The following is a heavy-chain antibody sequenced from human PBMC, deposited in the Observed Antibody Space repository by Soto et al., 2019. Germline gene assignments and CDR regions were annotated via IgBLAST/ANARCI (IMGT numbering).Heavy chain of an antibody. V-gene: IGHV1-18*01. CDR2: ISAYNGNT. Sequence: ASVKVSCKASGYTFTSYGISWVRQAPGQGLEWMGWISAYNGNTNYAQKLQGRVTMTTDTSTSTAYMELRSPRSDDTAVYYCARVVARYYGSGTLVNLNNNWXDPWGQGTLVTVSS. J-gene: IGHJ5*02. CDR3: ARVVARYYGSGTLVNLNNNWXDP. CDR1: GYTFTSYG. D-gene: IGHD3-10*01.